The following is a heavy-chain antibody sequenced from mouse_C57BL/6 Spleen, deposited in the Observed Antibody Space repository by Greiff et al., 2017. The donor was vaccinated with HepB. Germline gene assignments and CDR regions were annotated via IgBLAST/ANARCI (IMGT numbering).Heavy chain of an antibody. J-gene: IGHJ2*01. D-gene: IGHD2-5*01. CDR1: GYTFTSYW. CDR2: IDPSDSYT. CDR3: ARKDYYSNYFDY. Sequence: QVQLKQPGAELVMPGASVKLSCKASGYTFTSYWMHWVKQRPGQGLEWIGEIDPSDSYTNYNQKFKGKSTLTVDKSSSTAYMQLSSLTSEDSAVYYCARKDYYSNYFDYWGQGTTLTVSS. V-gene: IGHV1-69*01.